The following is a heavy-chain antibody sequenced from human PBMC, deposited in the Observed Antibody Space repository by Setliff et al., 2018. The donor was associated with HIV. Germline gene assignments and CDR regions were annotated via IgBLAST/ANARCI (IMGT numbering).Heavy chain of an antibody. CDR1: GGSFSDHY. D-gene: IGHD6-19*01. Sequence: KPSETLSLTCAVYGGSFSDHYWSWIRQPPGKGLEWIGEINHSGSTNYNSSLKSRVTISVDTSKNQFSLKLNSVTAADTAVYYCARQGAVTGHAFDSWGPGALVTVSS. CDR2: INHSGST. J-gene: IGHJ4*02. V-gene: IGHV4-34*01. CDR3: ARQGAVTGHAFDS.